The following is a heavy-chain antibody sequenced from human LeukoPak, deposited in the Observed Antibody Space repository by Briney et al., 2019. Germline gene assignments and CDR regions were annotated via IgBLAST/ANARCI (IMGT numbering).Heavy chain of an antibody. Sequence: PSETLSLTCAVSGYSISSGYYWGWIRQPPGKGLEWIGSIYHSGSTYYNPSLKSRVTISVDTSKNQFSLKLSSVTAADTAVYYCARDRFIGGLAIDIWGQGTMVTVSS. CDR2: IYHSGST. D-gene: IGHD3-16*01. CDR3: ARDRFIGGLAIDI. V-gene: IGHV4-38-2*02. J-gene: IGHJ3*02. CDR1: GYSISSGYY.